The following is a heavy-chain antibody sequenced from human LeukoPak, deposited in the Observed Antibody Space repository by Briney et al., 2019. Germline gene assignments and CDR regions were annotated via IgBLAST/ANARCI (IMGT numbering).Heavy chain of an antibody. J-gene: IGHJ4*02. Sequence: MASGTLSLTCTVSGGSISSYYWSWIRQPPGKGLEWIGYIYYSGSTNYNPSLKSRVTISVDTSKNQFSLKLSSVTAADTAVYYCARAGSSNWNDVPAFDYWGQGTLVTVSS. V-gene: IGHV4-59*01. CDR2: IYYSGST. CDR1: GGSISSYY. D-gene: IGHD1-1*01. CDR3: ARAGSSNWNDVPAFDY.